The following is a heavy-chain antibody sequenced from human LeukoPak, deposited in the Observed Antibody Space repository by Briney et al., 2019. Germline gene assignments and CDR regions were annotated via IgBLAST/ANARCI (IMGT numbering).Heavy chain of an antibody. CDR1: GGSISSGSYY. J-gene: IGHJ5*02. CDR2: IYTSGST. D-gene: IGHD4-17*01. Sequence: PSETLSLTCTVSGGSISSGSYYWSWIRQPAGKGLEWIGRIYTSGSTNYNPSLKSRVTISVDTSKNQFSLKSSTVAAADTAVYYCARERGGEAENWFDPWGQGSLVTVSS. V-gene: IGHV4-61*02. CDR3: ARERGGEAENWFDP.